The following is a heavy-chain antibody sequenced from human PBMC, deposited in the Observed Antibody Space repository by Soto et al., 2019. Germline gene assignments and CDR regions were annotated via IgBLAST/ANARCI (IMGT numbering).Heavy chain of an antibody. Sequence: GASVKVSCKASVFTSSGMSWVRQAPGQRLEWMGWISTHNGNTIYAQKFQGRVIMTMDTSTTTVYMELRSLRPDDTAVYLCAREGILGLFDAYDLWGQGTMVTVSS. CDR2: ISTHNGNT. V-gene: IGHV1-18*04. CDR1: VFTSSG. D-gene: IGHD3-3*01. CDR3: AREGILGLFDAYDL. J-gene: IGHJ3*01.